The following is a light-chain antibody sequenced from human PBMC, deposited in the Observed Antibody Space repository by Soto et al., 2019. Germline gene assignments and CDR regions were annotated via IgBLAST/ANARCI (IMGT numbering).Light chain of an antibody. V-gene: IGKV1-5*01. CDR1: QNIGTW. CDR2: DAS. CDR3: QQYKTYSIS. J-gene: IGKJ4*01. Sequence: DIQMTQSPSTLPASVGDRVTITCRASQNIGTWLAWYQQQPGKAPNLLITDASSLEGGVPPRFSGSGSGTEFSLTISSLQPDDFAPYYCQQYKTYSISFGGGTKVEIK.